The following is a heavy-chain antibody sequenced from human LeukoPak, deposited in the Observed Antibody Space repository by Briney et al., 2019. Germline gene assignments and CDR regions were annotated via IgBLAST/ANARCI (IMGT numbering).Heavy chain of an antibody. J-gene: IGHJ4*02. CDR3: ARMPIVGATTFDY. Sequence: PSETLSLTXAVYGGSFRGYYWSWIRQPPGKGLEWIGEINHSGSTNYNPSLKSRVTISVDTSKNQFSLKLSSVTAADTAVYYCARMPIVGATTFDYWGQGTLVTVSS. D-gene: IGHD1-26*01. V-gene: IGHV4-34*01. CDR2: INHSGST. CDR1: GGSFRGYY.